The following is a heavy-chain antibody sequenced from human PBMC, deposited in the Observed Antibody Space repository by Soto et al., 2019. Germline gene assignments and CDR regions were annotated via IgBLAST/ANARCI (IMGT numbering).Heavy chain of an antibody. CDR1: GYTFNSFA. CDR3: ALSFEYSSSSAYYYYYYGMDV. D-gene: IGHD6-6*01. Sequence: ASVKVSCKASGYTFNSFAMHWVRQAPGHGLEWMGWINAGDGYTKLSQKFQGRVTITADESTSTAYMELSSLRSEDTAVYYCALSFEYSSSSAYYYYYYGMDVWGQGTTVTVSS. J-gene: IGHJ6*02. CDR2: INAGDGYT. V-gene: IGHV1-3*01.